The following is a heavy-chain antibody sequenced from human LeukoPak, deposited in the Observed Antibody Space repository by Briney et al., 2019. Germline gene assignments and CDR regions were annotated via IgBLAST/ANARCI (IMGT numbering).Heavy chain of an antibody. Sequence: GGSLRLSCAASGFTFSSYWMSWVRQAPGKGLEWVANIKRDGSEKYYVDSVKGRFTISRDNAKNSLYLQMNSLRAEDTAVYYCARDRVVVNFDYWGQGTLVTVSS. CDR2: IKRDGSEK. J-gene: IGHJ4*02. V-gene: IGHV3-7*01. CDR1: GFTFSSYW. D-gene: IGHD2-15*01. CDR3: ARDRVVVNFDY.